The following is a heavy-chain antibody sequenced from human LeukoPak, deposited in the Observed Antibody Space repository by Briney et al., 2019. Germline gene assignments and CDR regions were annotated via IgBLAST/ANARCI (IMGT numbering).Heavy chain of an antibody. CDR1: GFTFSSFA. V-gene: IGHV3-21*01. D-gene: IGHD3-9*01. J-gene: IGHJ4*02. CDR3: ARGHYDVLAASYKWTPDY. Sequence: GGSLRLSCAASGFTFSSFALSWVRQAPGKGLEWVSSITSGGDYIYYADSVKGRFTTSRDNAKNSLPLQLNSLRVEDTAVYYCARGHYDVLAASYKWTPDYWGQGTLVTVSS. CDR2: ITSGGDYI.